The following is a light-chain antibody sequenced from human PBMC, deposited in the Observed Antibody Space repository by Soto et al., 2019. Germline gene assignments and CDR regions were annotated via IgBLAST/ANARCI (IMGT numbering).Light chain of an antibody. CDR3: SSYTSSSTWV. CDR2: DVS. J-gene: IGLJ3*02. V-gene: IGLV2-14*01. CDR1: RSDVGGYNY. Sequence: QSALTQPASVSGSPGQSITISCTGTRSDVGGYNYVSWYQQHSGKAPKLMIYDVSNRPSGVSNRFSGSKSGNTASLTISGLQVEDEADYYCSSYTSSSTWVFGGGTKLTV.